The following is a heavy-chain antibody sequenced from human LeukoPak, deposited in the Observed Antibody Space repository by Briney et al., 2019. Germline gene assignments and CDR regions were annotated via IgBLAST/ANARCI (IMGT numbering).Heavy chain of an antibody. J-gene: IGHJ3*02. Sequence: PGGSLRLSCAASGFTFSSYAMSWVRQAPGEGLEWVSAISGSGGSTYYADSVKGRFTISRDNSKNTLYLQMNSLRAEDTAVYYCAKVRSGSYSAFDIWGQGTMVTVSS. V-gene: IGHV3-23*01. CDR3: AKVRSGSYSAFDI. CDR2: ISGSGGST. D-gene: IGHD1-26*01. CDR1: GFTFSSYA.